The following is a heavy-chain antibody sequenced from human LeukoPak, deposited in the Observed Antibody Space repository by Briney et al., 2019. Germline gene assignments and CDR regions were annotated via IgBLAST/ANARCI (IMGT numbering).Heavy chain of an antibody. V-gene: IGHV4-34*01. CDR1: GGSFSGYY. D-gene: IGHD1-26*01. CDR3: ARGEVGATTPGFDY. CDR2: INHSGST. J-gene: IGHJ4*02. Sequence: KPSXXLSLTCAVYGGSFSGYYWSWIRQPPGKGLEWIGEINHSGSTNHNPSLKSRVTISVDTSKNQFSLKLSSVTAADTAVYYCARGEVGATTPGFDYWGQGTLATVSS.